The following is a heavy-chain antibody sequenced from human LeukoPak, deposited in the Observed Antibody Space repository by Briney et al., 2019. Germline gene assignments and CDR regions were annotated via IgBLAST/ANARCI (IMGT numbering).Heavy chain of an antibody. CDR3: ARDLGFWSGPDY. CDR2: IYSRGSA. CDR1: GGSISSYY. D-gene: IGHD3-3*01. V-gene: IGHV4-4*07. J-gene: IGHJ4*01. Sequence: PSETLSLTCTVSGGSISSYYWSWIRQPAGKGLQWIGCIYSRGSANYNPSLKSRVTMSVDTSKNQFSLRLNSMTAADTAVYYCARDLGFWSGPDYWGHGTLVTVSS.